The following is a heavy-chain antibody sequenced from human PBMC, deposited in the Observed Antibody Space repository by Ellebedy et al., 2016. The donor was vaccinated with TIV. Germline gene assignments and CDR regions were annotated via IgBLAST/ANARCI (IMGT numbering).Heavy chain of an antibody. CDR1: GFSFSDHY. D-gene: IGHD2-21*02. Sequence: PGGSLRLSCAASGFSFSDHYMDWVRQAPGKGLEWVGFIRSKTGSKIYGGTTEYAASVKGRFTISRDDSENSLYLQMNSLTTEDTAVYYCVRGDKREDWGQGTLVIVSS. V-gene: IGHV3-72*01. CDR3: VRGDKRED. CDR2: IRSKTGSKIYGGTT. J-gene: IGHJ4*02.